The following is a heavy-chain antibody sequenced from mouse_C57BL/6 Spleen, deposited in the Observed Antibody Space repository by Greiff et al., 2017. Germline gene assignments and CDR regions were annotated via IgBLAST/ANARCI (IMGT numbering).Heavy chain of an antibody. CDR3: TRRDYDGGAWFAY. CDR1: GFNIKDYY. V-gene: IGHV14-1*01. J-gene: IGHJ3*01. D-gene: IGHD2-4*01. CDR2: IDPEDGDT. Sequence: EVQRVESGAELVRPGASVKLSCTASGFNIKDYYMHWVKQRPEQGLEWIGRIDPEDGDTEYAPKFQGKATMTADTSSNTAYLQLSSLTSGDTAVYYCTRRDYDGGAWFAYWGQGTLVTVSA.